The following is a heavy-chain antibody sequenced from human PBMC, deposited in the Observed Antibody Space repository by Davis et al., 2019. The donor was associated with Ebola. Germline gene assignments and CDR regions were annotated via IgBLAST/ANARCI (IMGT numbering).Heavy chain of an antibody. Sequence: PGGSLRLSCAASGLTVSSQAMHWVRQAPGKGPEWVAVIWNDGVNKYYAHAVTGRFTISRDNSKNTLYLQMNSLRADDTAVYYCAKELDYYGMDVWGQGTTVTVSS. J-gene: IGHJ6*02. CDR1: GLTVSSQA. V-gene: IGHV3-33*03. CDR2: IWNDGVNK. CDR3: AKELDYYGMDV.